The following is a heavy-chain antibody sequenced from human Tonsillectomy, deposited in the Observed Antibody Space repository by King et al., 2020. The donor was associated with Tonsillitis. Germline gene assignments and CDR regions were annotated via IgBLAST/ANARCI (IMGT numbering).Heavy chain of an antibody. D-gene: IGHD2/OR15-2a*01. J-gene: IGHJ4*02. V-gene: IGHV3-53*01. Sequence: VQLVESGGGLIQPGGSLRLSCAASGFTVSSNYMSWVRQAPGKGLEWVSVIYSGGSTYYADSVKGRFTISRDNSKNTLYLQMNSLRAEDTAVYYCARLIGFRRAYYFDYWGQETLVTVSS. CDR2: IYSGGST. CDR3: ARLIGFRRAYYFDY. CDR1: GFTVSSNY.